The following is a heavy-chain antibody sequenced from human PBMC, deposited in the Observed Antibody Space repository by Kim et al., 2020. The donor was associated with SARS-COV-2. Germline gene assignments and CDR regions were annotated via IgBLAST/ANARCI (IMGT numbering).Heavy chain of an antibody. J-gene: IGHJ3*02. CDR1: GFTFDDYT. D-gene: IGHD3-10*01. CDR2: ISWDGGST. V-gene: IGHV3-43*01. CDR3: AKGGLWFDPKTNDAFDI. Sequence: GGSLRLSCAASGFTFDDYTMHWVRQAPGKGLEWVSLISWDGGSTYYADSVKGRFTISRDNSKNSLYLQMNSLRTEDTALYYCAKGGLWFDPKTNDAFDIWGQGTMVTVSS.